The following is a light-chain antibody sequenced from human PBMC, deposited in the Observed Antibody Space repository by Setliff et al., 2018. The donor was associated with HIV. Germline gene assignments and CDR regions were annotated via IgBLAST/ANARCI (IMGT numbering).Light chain of an antibody. CDR2: EVS. V-gene: IGLV2-23*02. Sequence: QSVLTQPASVSGSPGQSINISCTGTSSDVGSYNLVSWYQQHTGKAPKLMLYEVSKRPSGVYNRFSGSKSGNTASLTISGLQAEDEADYYCCSYAGSSTYVFGTGTKVTVL. CDR3: CSYAGSSTYV. CDR1: SSDVGSYNL. J-gene: IGLJ1*01.